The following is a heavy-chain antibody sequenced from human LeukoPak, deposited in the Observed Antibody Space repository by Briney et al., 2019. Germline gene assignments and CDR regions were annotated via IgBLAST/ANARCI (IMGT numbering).Heavy chain of an antibody. CDR1: GFTFSSYS. D-gene: IGHD6-13*01. J-gene: IGHJ6*03. CDR2: ISSSSSTI. V-gene: IGHV3-48*01. CDR3: ARAAAALYMDV. Sequence: GGSLRLSCAASGFTFSSYSMNWVRQAPGKGLEWVSYISSSSSTIYYADSVKGRFTISRDNAKNSLYLQMNSLRAEDTAVYYWARAAAALYMDVWGKGTTVTVSS.